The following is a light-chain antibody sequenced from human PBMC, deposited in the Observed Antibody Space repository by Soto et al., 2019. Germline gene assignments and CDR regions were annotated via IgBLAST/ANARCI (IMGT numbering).Light chain of an antibody. J-gene: IGLJ1*01. CDR3: SSYKSSSALHV. Sequence: QSALTQPASVSGSPGQSITISCTGTSSDVGGYNYVSWYQQHPGKAPKLMIYEVSYRPSGVSNLFTGSKTGNTASLIINGLQAEDEAEYYCSSYKSSSALHVFGTGTKVTVL. CDR1: SSDVGGYNY. V-gene: IGLV2-14*01. CDR2: EVS.